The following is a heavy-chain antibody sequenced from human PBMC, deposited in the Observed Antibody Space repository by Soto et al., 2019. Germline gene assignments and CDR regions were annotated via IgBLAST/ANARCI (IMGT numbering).Heavy chain of an antibody. D-gene: IGHD3-22*01. CDR1: GLTFSRSA. CDR2: ISGSGGST. Sequence: GSLRLSCAASGLTFSRSAISSVRQATRKGLEWVSAISGSGGSTYYADSVKGRFTISRDNSKNTLYLQMNSLRAEDTAVYYCAKTSLYYYDSSGSWGMDVWGQGTTVTVSS. V-gene: IGHV3-23*01. J-gene: IGHJ6*02. CDR3: AKTSLYYYDSSGSWGMDV.